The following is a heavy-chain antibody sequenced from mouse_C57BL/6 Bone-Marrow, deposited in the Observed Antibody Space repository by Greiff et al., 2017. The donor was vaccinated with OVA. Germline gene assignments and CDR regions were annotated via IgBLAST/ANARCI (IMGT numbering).Heavy chain of an antibody. CDR2: INPNNGGT. CDR3: ARDGARYYFDY. D-gene: IGHD3-1*01. Sequence: EVKLVESGPELVKPGASVKMSCKASGYTFTDYNMHWVKQSHGKSLEWIGYINPNNGGTSYNQKFKGKATLTVNKSSSTAYMVLRSLTSEDSAVYYCARDGARYYFDYWGQGTTLTVSS. J-gene: IGHJ2*01. CDR1: GYTFTDYN. V-gene: IGHV1-22*01.